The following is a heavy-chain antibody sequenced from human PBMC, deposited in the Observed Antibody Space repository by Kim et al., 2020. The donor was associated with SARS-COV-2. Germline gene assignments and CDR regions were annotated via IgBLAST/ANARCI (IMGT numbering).Heavy chain of an antibody. CDR2: ISAYNGNT. J-gene: IGHJ4*02. Sequence: ASVKVSCKASGYTFTSYGISWVRQAPGQGLEWMGWISAYNGNTNYAQKLQGRVTMTTDTSTSTAYMELRSLRSDDTAVYYCARGPRVAAADNPQTDYWGQGTLVTVSS. V-gene: IGHV1-18*01. D-gene: IGHD6-13*01. CDR3: ARGPRVAAADNPQTDY. CDR1: GYTFTSYG.